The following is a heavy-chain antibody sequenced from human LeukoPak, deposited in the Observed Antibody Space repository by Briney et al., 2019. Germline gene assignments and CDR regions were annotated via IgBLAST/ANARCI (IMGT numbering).Heavy chain of an antibody. D-gene: IGHD2-2*01. Sequence: GGSLRLSCAASGFTFSSYSMNWVRQAPGKGLEWVSYISSSSSTIYYADSVKGRFTISRDNAKNSLYLQMNSLRAEDTAVYYCAKRLGYCSSTSCHYYYYYMDVWGKGTTVTVSS. CDR1: GFTFSSYS. V-gene: IGHV3-48*01. CDR2: ISSSSSTI. CDR3: AKRLGYCSSTSCHYYYYYMDV. J-gene: IGHJ6*03.